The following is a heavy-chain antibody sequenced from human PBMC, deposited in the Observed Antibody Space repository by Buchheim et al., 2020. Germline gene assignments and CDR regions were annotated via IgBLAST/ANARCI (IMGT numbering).Heavy chain of an antibody. J-gene: IGHJ4*02. CDR1: GFPFSTHA. Sequence: QVQLVESGGGVVQPGTSLRLSCVASGFPFSTHAMHWVRQAPGKGLEWVAVFSYDGRTEFYADSLKGRFTISRDNSINTLYLQMNSLRVEDTAVYYCAREEYSRHAALDYWGQGTL. CDR2: FSYDGRTE. CDR3: AREEYSRHAALDY. D-gene: IGHD6-6*01. V-gene: IGHV3-30*04.